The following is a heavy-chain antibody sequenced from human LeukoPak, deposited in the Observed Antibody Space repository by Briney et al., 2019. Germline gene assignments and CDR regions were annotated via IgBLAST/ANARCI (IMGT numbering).Heavy chain of an antibody. CDR3: AKDNSNYYDNTGY. CDR2: ISGSGSST. V-gene: IGHV3-23*01. Sequence: GGSLRLSCAASRFTFSTYALSWVRQAPGKGLEWVSSISGSGSSTHYADSVKGRFTISRDNSKNTLYLQMNSLRAEDTAVYYCAKDNSNYYDNTGYWGQGTLVTVSS. CDR1: RFTFSTYA. J-gene: IGHJ4*02. D-gene: IGHD3-22*01.